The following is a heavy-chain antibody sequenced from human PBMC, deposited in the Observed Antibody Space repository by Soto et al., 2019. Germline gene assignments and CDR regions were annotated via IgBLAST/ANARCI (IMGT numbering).Heavy chain of an antibody. J-gene: IGHJ4*02. CDR2: INAGNGNS. CDR3: ARWPLGGSYGLDY. V-gene: IGHV1-3*01. Sequence: AASVKVSCKASGYTFTSYAMHWVRQAPGQRREWMGWINAGNGNSKYSQKFQGRVTITRDTSASTAYMELSSLRSEDTAVYYCARWPLGGSYGLDYWGQGTLVTVSS. CDR1: GYTFTSYA. D-gene: IGHD5-18*01.